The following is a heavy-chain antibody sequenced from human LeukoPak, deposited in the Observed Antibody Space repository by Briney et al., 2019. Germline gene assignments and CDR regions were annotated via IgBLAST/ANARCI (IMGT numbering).Heavy chain of an antibody. CDR3: ASHLWLRLSHAFDI. Sequence: RGESLKISCKGSGYSFTNYLIGWVRQMPGKGLEWMGIIYPGDSDTRYSPSFQGQVTISADKSVSTAYLQWSSLKASDTAMYYCASHLWLRLSHAFDIWGQGTMVTVSS. D-gene: IGHD5-18*01. CDR2: IYPGDSDT. J-gene: IGHJ3*02. V-gene: IGHV5-51*01. CDR1: GYSFTNYL.